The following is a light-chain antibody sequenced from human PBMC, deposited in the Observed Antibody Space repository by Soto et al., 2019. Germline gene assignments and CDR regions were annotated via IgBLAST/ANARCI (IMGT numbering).Light chain of an antibody. CDR1: SGHSSYA. CDR2: LNSDGSH. V-gene: IGLV4-69*01. CDR3: QTWGTGPWV. Sequence: QSVLTQSPSASASLGASVKLTCTLSSGHSSYAIAWHQQQPEKGPRSLMKLNSDGSHSKGDGIPDRFSGSSSGAERYLTISSLQSEDEADYYCQTWGTGPWVFGGGTKLIVL. J-gene: IGLJ3*02.